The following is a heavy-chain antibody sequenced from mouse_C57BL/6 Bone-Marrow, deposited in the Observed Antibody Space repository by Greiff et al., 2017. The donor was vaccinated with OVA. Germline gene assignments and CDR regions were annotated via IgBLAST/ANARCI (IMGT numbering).Heavy chain of an antibody. CDR1: GYAFTNYL. J-gene: IGHJ4*01. CDR2: INPGSGGT. V-gene: IGHV1-54*01. D-gene: IGHD2-3*01. CDR3: ARWEYYDGNYLYYAMGY. Sequence: QVQLQQSGAELVRPGTSVKVSCKASGYAFTNYLIEWVKQRPGQGLEWIGVINPGSGGTNYNEKFKGKATLTADKSSSTAYMQLSSLTSEDSAVYFCARWEYYDGNYLYYAMGYWGQGTSVTVSS.